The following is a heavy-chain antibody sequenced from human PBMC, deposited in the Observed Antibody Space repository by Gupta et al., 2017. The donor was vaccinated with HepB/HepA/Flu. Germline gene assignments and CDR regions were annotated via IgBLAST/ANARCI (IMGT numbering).Heavy chain of an antibody. D-gene: IGHD2-21*02. CDR1: AFNFHNYA. V-gene: IGHV3-23*01. Sequence: EMQLLESAGGLVQPGGSLIISCAASAFNFHNYAMFWVRQAPGMGLEWVSVISGKDNDTCYADSVKSQFAISRDKCENTLYLRMNSLSAEDTTVYYCAEPAEWGIYSRDCTADSWGEGTQVTVSS. J-gene: IGHJ4*03. CDR3: AEPAEWGIYSRDCTADS. CDR2: ISGKDNDT.